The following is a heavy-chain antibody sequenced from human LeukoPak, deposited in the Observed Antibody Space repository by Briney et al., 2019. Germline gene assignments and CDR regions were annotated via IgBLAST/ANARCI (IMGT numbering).Heavy chain of an antibody. CDR2: ISYDGSNK. D-gene: IGHD6-6*01. CDR3: AKDPNSSSSYMDV. Sequence: TGGSLRLSCAASGFTFSSYAMHWVRQAPGKGLEWVAVISYDGSNKYYADSVKGRFTISRDNSKNTLYLQMNSLRAEDTAVYYCAKDPNSSSSYMDVWGKGTTVTVSS. V-gene: IGHV3-30-3*01. J-gene: IGHJ6*03. CDR1: GFTFSSYA.